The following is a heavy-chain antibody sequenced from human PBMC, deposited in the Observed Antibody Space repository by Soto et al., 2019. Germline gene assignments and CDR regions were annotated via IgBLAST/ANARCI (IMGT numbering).Heavy chain of an antibody. V-gene: IGHV1-18*01. Sequence: QVQLVQSGAEVKKPGASVKVSCKASGYTFTNHGISWVRQAPGQGLEWLGWISGHKGNTKYAQRLQGRVAMTTDTSTSTAYMELRSLKSDDTAVYYCARDLYPLAYYFDYLGQGTLVTVSS. J-gene: IGHJ4*02. CDR2: ISGHKGNT. CDR1: GYTFTNHG. CDR3: ARDLYPLAYYFDY.